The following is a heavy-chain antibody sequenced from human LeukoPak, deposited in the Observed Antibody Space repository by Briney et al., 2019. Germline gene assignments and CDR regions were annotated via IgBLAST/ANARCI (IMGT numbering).Heavy chain of an antibody. CDR2: IWYDGSNE. D-gene: IGHD2-15*01. CDR3: ARDYCSGGSCYSFSYYYYMDV. V-gene: IGHV3-33*01. Sequence: GGSLRLSCAASGFTFSSYSMHWVRQAPGKGLEWVTVIWYDGSNEYYADSVRGRFATSRDNSKNTLYLQMNRLSPEDTAVYYCARDYCSGGSCYSFSYYYYMDVWGKGTTVTVSS. J-gene: IGHJ6*03. CDR1: GFTFSSYS.